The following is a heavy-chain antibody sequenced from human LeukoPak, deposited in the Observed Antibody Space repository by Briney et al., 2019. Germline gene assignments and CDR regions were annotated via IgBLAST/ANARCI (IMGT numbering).Heavy chain of an antibody. Sequence: VSVKVSCKVSGYTLTELSMHWVRQAPGKGLEWMGGFDPEDGETIYAQKFQGRVTMTEDTSTDTAYMELSSLRSEDTAVYYCATDRGYYGSGSWFDPWGQGTLVTVSS. CDR1: GYTLTELS. D-gene: IGHD3-10*01. V-gene: IGHV1-24*01. J-gene: IGHJ5*02. CDR2: FDPEDGET. CDR3: ATDRGYYGSGSWFDP.